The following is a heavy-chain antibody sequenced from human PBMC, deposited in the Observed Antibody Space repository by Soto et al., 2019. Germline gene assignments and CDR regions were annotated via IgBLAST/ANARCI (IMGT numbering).Heavy chain of an antibody. D-gene: IGHD2-21*02. CDR1: GGTFSSYT. Sequence: QVQLVHSGAEVKKPGSSVKVSCKASGGTFSSYTISWVRQAPGQGLEWMGRIIPILGIANYAQKFQGRVTITADKSTSTAYMELSSLRSEDTAVYYCARDDGLAYCGGDCYSWGQGPLVTFSS. J-gene: IGHJ4*02. V-gene: IGHV1-69*02. CDR3: ARDDGLAYCGGDCYS. CDR2: IIPILGIA.